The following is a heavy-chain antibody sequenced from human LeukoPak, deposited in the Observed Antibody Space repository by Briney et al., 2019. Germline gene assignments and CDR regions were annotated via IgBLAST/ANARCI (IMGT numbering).Heavy chain of an antibody. Sequence: GRSPTLSCAASGFTFSSFGMHWVRQAPGKGLEWVAVIWYDASNKYYADSLKGRFTISRDNAKNSLYLQMNSLRAEDTAVYYCAREPPDYYDSSGDAFDIWGQGTMVTVSS. CDR2: IWYDASNK. CDR3: AREPPDYYDSSGDAFDI. J-gene: IGHJ3*02. V-gene: IGHV3-33*01. D-gene: IGHD3-22*01. CDR1: GFTFSSFG.